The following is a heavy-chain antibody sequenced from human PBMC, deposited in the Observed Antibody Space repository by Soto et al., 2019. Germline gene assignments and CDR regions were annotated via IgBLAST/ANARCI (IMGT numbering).Heavy chain of an antibody. CDR1: AFTFNNYA. CDR3: AKSRYSDSSGDFYDY. V-gene: IGHV3-23*01. D-gene: IGHD3-22*01. Sequence: EVQLLESGGGLVQPGGSLSLSCAASAFTFNNYAMSWVRQAPGKGLEWVSGIGGSGRTTYYADSVKGRFTISRANSNNTLFLQMNSLRGEDTAVYYCAKSRYSDSSGDFYDYWGQGTLVTVSS. J-gene: IGHJ4*02. CDR2: IGGSGRTT.